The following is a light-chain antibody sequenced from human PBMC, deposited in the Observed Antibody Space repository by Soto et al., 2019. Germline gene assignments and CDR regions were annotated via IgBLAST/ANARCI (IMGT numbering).Light chain of an antibody. J-gene: IGLJ1*01. CDR2: SND. Sequence: QXVLTTPPSASGTPGQRVNVSCSGSSSNIASKTLNWYQQLPGTAPKLLIYSNDQRPSGVPDRFSSSKSGTSASLAISGLQSEDEADYYCASWDDSLNGHVFGTGTKVTVL. CDR3: ASWDDSLNGHV. CDR1: SSNIASKT. V-gene: IGLV1-44*01.